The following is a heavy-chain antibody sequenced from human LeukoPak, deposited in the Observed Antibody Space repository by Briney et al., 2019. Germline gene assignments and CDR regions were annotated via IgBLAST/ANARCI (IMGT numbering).Heavy chain of an antibody. CDR3: AKDPREAVRYFDY. CDR1: GFTFSSYG. V-gene: IGHV3-30*18. CDR2: ISYDGSNK. Sequence: GGSLRLSCAASGFTFSSYGMHWVRQAPGKGLEWVAVISYDGSNKYYADSVKGRFTISRDNSKNTLYLQMNSLRAEDTAVYYCAKDPREAVRYFDYWGQGTLVTVPS. J-gene: IGHJ4*02. D-gene: IGHD4-17*01.